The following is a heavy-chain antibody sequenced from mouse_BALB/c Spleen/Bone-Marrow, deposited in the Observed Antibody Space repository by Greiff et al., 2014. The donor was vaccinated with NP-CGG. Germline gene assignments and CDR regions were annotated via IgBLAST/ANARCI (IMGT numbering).Heavy chain of an antibody. J-gene: IGHJ2*01. V-gene: IGHV14-3*02. CDR3: ARYYYGYYFDY. D-gene: IGHD1-2*01. CDR2: IDPANGNT. Sequence: VQLKESGAELVKPGASVKLSCTASGFNIKDTYMHWVKQRPEQGLEWIGRIDPANGNTKYDPKFQGKATITADTSSSTAYLQLSSLTSEDTAVYYCARYYYGYYFDYWGQGTTLTGSS. CDR1: GFNIKDTY.